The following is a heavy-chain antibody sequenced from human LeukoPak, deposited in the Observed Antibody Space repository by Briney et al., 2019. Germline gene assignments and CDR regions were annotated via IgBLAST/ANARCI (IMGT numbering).Heavy chain of an antibody. V-gene: IGHV4-39*07. D-gene: IGHD3-22*01. J-gene: IGHJ4*02. CDR2: IYYSGST. CDR1: GGSISSSSYY. CDR3: AREGFTSYKSSGYYGY. Sequence: SETLSLTCTVSGGSISSSSYYWGWIRQPPGKGLEWIGSIYYSGSTYYNPSLKSRVTISVDTSKNQFSLKLNSVTAADTAVYYCAREGFTSYKSSGYYGYWGQGTLVTVSS.